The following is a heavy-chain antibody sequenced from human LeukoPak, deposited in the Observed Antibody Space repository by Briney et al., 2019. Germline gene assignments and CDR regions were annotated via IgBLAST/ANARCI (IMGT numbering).Heavy chain of an antibody. J-gene: IGHJ6*02. V-gene: IGHV3-49*04. CDR2: IRSKTYGGTT. CDR1: RFTFGDHA. D-gene: IGHD5-18*01. CDR3: TRGPIQLWLYHGMDV. Sequence: GRSLRLSCTVSRFTFGDHALSWVSQARGKGLEWVGFIRSKTYGGTTEYAASVKGRFIISRDDSTSIAYLQMNSLKTEDTAVYYCTRGPIQLWLYHGMDVWGQGTTVTVSS.